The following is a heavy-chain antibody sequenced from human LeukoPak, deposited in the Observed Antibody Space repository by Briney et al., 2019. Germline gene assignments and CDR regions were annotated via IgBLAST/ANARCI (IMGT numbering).Heavy chain of an antibody. CDR1: GFTFRSCS. CDR2: IGGSGART. CDR3: AKDFDSYGYWYYFDY. V-gene: IGHV3-23*01. Sequence: GGSLRLSCAASGFTFRSCSMIWVRQAPGKGLQWVSAIGGSGARTDYADSVKGRFTISRDNSKNTLYLQMNSLRAEDTAVYYCAKDFDSYGYWYYFDYWGQGTLVTVSS. J-gene: IGHJ4*02. D-gene: IGHD5-18*01.